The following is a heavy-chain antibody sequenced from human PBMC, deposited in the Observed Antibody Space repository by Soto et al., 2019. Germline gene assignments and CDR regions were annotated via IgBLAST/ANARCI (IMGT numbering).Heavy chain of an antibody. CDR3: ARDRYSYGTYNWFDP. V-gene: IGHV1-69*13. CDR2: IIPIFGTA. D-gene: IGHD5-18*01. Sequence: SVKVSCKASGGTFSSYAISWVRQAPGQGLEWMGGIIPIFGTANYAQKFQGRVTITADESTSTAYMELSSLRSEDTAVYYCARDRYSYGTYNWFDPWGQGTLVTVSS. J-gene: IGHJ5*02. CDR1: GGTFSSYA.